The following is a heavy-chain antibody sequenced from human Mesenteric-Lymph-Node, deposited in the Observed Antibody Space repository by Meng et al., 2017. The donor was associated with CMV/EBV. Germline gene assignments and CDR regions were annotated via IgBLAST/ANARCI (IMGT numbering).Heavy chain of an antibody. CDR2: IITILGIA. J-gene: IGHJ4*02. CDR3: ARIHCSGGSCSHLDY. V-gene: IGHV1-69*02. D-gene: IGHD2-15*01. Sequence: SGGTFSSYSISWGRQAPGQGRECMGGIITILGIANYAQNFQGRVTITADKSSSTAYMELSSLRSEDTAVYYCARIHCSGGSCSHLDYWGQGTLVTVSS. CDR1: GGTFSSYS.